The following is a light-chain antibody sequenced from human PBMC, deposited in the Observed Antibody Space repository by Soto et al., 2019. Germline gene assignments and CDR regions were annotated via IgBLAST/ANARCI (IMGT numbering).Light chain of an antibody. J-gene: IGLJ2*01. Sequence: QSALTQPPSASGSPGQSVTISCTGTSSDVGGYNYVSWYQQHPGKAPKLMIYEVSKRPSGVPDRFSGSKSGNTASLAITGLRGEDEADYHCQSYDSSLTNAVFGGGTKLTVL. V-gene: IGLV2-8*01. CDR1: SSDVGGYNY. CDR2: EVS. CDR3: QSYDSSLTNAV.